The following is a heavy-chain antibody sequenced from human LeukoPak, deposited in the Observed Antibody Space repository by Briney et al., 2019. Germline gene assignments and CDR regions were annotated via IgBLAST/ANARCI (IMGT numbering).Heavy chain of an antibody. CDR3: ARGGGGYSSGWGDI. D-gene: IGHD6-19*01. J-gene: IGHJ3*02. CDR2: IIPIFGTA. V-gene: IGHV1-69*05. Sequence: GASVKVSCKASGGTFSNFAISWVRQAPGQGLEWMGGIIPIFGTATYAQKFQGRVTMTRNTSISTAYMELSSLRSEDTAVYYCARGGGGYSSGWGDIWGQGTMVTVSS. CDR1: GGTFSNFA.